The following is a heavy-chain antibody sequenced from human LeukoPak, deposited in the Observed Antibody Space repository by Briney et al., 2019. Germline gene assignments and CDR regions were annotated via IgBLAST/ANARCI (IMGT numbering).Heavy chain of an antibody. J-gene: IGHJ4*02. Sequence: TGGSLRLSCAASGFTFSSDDMSWVRQAPGKGLVWVTGISGSGGSTYYADSVKGRFTISRDNSKNTLYLRMNSLRAEDTAAYYCAKHTYYYESSCTTALFDFWGQGTLVTVSS. D-gene: IGHD3-22*01. CDR2: ISGSGGST. CDR3: AKHTYYYESSCTTALFDF. CDR1: GFTFSSDD. V-gene: IGHV3-23*01.